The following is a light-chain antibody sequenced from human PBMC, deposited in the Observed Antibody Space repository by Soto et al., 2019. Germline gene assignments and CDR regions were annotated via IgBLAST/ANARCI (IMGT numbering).Light chain of an antibody. CDR3: QQRSNWPPIT. J-gene: IGKJ5*01. CDR1: QSVSSSY. CDR2: DAS. Sequence: IGLPQSPATLSVSPGERATLSCRASQSVSSSYLAWYQQRPGQAPRLLIHDASHRAAGIPARFSGSGFGTDFTLTISSLEPEDAAVYYCQQRSNWPPITFGQGTRLEI. V-gene: IGKV3-11*01.